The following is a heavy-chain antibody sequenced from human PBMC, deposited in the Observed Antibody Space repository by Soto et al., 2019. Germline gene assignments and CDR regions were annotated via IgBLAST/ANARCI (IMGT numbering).Heavy chain of an antibody. V-gene: IGHV4-31*03. CDR1: GGSISSGGYY. CDR3: ASQASGWYPDY. CDR2: IFASGTT. D-gene: IGHD6-19*01. Sequence: QVQLQESGPGLVKPSQTLSLTCTVSGGSISSGGYYWSWLRQHPGKGVEWIGYIFASGTTYYNPSLKSRVTISVDPSKSQFSLRLTSVTATDTAVYYCASQASGWYPDYWGQGTLVTVSS. J-gene: IGHJ4*02.